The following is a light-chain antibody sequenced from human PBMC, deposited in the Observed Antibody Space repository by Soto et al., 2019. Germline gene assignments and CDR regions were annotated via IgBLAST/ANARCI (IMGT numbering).Light chain of an antibody. Sequence: SYELTQPPSVSVAPGQTARITCGGNNIGNKSVHWYQQKPGQAPVLVVYDDSDRPSGLPERFSGSTSGNTATLTISRVEAGDEADYYCQVWDNSSEHVVFGGGTKLTVL. CDR1: NIGNKS. V-gene: IGLV3-21*02. CDR3: QVWDNSSEHVV. CDR2: DDS. J-gene: IGLJ2*01.